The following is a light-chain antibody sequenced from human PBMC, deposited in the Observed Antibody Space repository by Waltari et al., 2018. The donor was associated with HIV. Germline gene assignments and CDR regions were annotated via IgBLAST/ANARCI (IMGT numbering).Light chain of an antibody. Sequence: QSVLTQPPSASGTPGQRVTISCSGSSSNIGNDNLYWYQQLPGTAPKLLIYKNYQRPSGVPDRFADSKSGTSASLAISGLRSEDEADYYCVGWDASLSAYVFGTGTKVTIL. CDR3: VGWDASLSAYV. CDR2: KNY. J-gene: IGLJ1*01. V-gene: IGLV1-47*01. CDR1: SSNIGNDN.